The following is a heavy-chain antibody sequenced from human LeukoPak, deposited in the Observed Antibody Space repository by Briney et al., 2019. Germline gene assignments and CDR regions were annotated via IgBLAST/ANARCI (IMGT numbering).Heavy chain of an antibody. CDR3: ARQIYYYDSSGYWFDY. D-gene: IGHD3-22*01. V-gene: IGHV1-69*13. Sequence: SVQVSCQASGGTFSSYAISWVRQAPGQGLEWMGGIIPIFGTANYAQKFQGRVTITADESTSTAYMELSSLRSEDTAVYYCARQIYYYDSSGYWFDYWGQGTLVTVSS. CDR1: GGTFSSYA. J-gene: IGHJ4*02. CDR2: IIPIFGTA.